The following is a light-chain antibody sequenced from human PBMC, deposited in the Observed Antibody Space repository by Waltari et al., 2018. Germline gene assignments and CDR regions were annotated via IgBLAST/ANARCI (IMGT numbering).Light chain of an antibody. V-gene: IGLV4-69*01. Sequence: QLVLTQSPSASASLGASVRLTCPLSSGHSSNVIAWHQQQPEKGHRYLMRVNSDGSHSKGAEIPDRFSGSSSGAERYLTISSLQSEDEADYYCQTGGHGTWVFGGGTKLTVL. CDR1: SGHSSNV. J-gene: IGLJ3*02. CDR3: QTGGHGTWV. CDR2: VNSDGSH.